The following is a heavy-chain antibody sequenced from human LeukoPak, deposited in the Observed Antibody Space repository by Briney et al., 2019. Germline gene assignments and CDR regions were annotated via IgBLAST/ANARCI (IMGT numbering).Heavy chain of an antibody. J-gene: IGHJ4*02. V-gene: IGHV3-30*02. CDR2: IKFDGNYK. CDR1: GFTFSSYE. CDR3: AKDSDWSCDY. Sequence: GGSLRLSCAASGFTFSSYEMNWVRQGPGKGLEWMSFIKFDGNYKWYADSVKGRFTVSRDNAKNTVYLEMNSLRAEDTAFYYCAKDSDWSCDYWGQGTLVTVSS. D-gene: IGHD2-21*01.